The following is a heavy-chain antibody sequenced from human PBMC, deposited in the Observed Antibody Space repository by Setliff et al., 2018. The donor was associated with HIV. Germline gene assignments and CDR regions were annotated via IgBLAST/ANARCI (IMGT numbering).Heavy chain of an antibody. Sequence: GESLKISCVASGFTFSDYFMTWIRQSPGKGLEWVSYIGSSGSPIYYADSVKGRFTISRDNAKNSLFLQMNSLRAEETAVYYCARLRGGNSQSIFNYYYYLDVWGKGTTVTVS. D-gene: IGHD2-21*02. J-gene: IGHJ6*03. CDR3: ARLRGGNSQSIFNYYYYLDV. CDR2: IGSSGSPI. CDR1: GFTFSDYF. V-gene: IGHV3-11*04.